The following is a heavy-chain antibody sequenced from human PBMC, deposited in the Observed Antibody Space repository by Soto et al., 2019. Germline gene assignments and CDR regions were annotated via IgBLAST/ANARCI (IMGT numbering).Heavy chain of an antibody. V-gene: IGHV4-59*01. CDR3: ARSDGRY. CDR2: IYYSGST. CDR1: GVSISSYY. J-gene: IGHJ4*02. Sequence: SETLSLTCTVSGVSISSYYWSWIRQPPGKGLEWTGYIYYSGSTNYNPSLKSRVTISVDTSKNQFSLKLSSVTAADTAVYYCARSDGRYWGQGTLVTVSS.